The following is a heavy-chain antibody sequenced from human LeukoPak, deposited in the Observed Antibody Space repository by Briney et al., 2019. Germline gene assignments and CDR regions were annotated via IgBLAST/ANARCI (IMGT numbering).Heavy chain of an antibody. CDR3: AHGPPEMATIHYFDY. J-gene: IGHJ4*02. CDR2: IYWNDDK. Sequence: ESGPTLVKPTQTLTLTCTFSGFSLSTSGVGVGWIRQPPGKALEWLALIYWNDDKRYSPSLKSRLTITKDTSKNQVVLTMTNMDPVDTATYYCAHGPPEMATIHYFDYWGQGTLITVSS. V-gene: IGHV2-5*01. CDR1: GFSLSTSGVG. D-gene: IGHD5-24*01.